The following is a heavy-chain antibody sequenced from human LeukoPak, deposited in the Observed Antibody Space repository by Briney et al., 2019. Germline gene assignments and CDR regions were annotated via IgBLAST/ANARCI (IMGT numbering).Heavy chain of an antibody. CDR1: GFTVSANY. V-gene: IGHV3-53*01. Sequence: GGSLRLSRAAFGFTVSANYTSWVRQAPGKGLEWGSIIYSDGRTLYADSVKGRFTISRDNSKNTVYLQMNSLRAEDTAVYYCAKTPREWRLYYYYYMDVWGKGTTVTVSS. J-gene: IGHJ6*03. CDR3: AKTPREWRLYYYYYMDV. CDR2: IYSDGRT. D-gene: IGHD3-3*01.